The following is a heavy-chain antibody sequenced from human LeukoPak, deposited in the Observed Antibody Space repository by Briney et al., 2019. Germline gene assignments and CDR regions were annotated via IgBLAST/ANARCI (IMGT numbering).Heavy chain of an antibody. J-gene: IGHJ4*02. CDR3: TTEDYYYDSSGYYNFDY. CDR1: GFSFSNAW. V-gene: IGHV3-15*01. Sequence: GGSLRLSCAASGFSFSNAWMNWVRQAPGKGLEWVGRIRGKTDGGTTDYAAPVRGRFTISRDDSKNTLYLQMNSLKTEDTAVYFCTTEDYYYDSSGYYNFDYWGQGTLVTVSS. D-gene: IGHD3-22*01. CDR2: IRGKTDGGTT.